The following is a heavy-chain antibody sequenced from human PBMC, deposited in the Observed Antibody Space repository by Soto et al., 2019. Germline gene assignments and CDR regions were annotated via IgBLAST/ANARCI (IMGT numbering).Heavy chain of an antibody. J-gene: IGHJ4*02. Sequence: QPGGSLRLSCAASGFTFSDHYMDWVRQAPGKGLEWVGRTRNKANSYTTEYAASVKGRFTISRDDSKNSLYLQMNSLKTEDTAVYYCARVEHCYDSSGYYDYWGQATMVTVYS. V-gene: IGHV3-72*01. D-gene: IGHD3-22*01. CDR3: ARVEHCYDSSGYYDY. CDR1: GFTFSDHY. CDR2: TRNKANSYTT.